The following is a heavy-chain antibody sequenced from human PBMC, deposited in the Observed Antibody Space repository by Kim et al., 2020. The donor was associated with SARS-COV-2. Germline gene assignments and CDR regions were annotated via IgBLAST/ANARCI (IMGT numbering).Heavy chain of an antibody. V-gene: IGHV3-30*04. CDR1: GFTFSSYA. D-gene: IGHD6-13*01. J-gene: IGHJ5*02. CDR2: ISEDGSNK. Sequence: GGSLRLSCAVSGFTFSSYAMLWVRQAPGKGLEWVAVISEDGSNKYYADSVKGRFTISRDNSKNTSFLQMNSLGVEDTAVFHCARAGIPAGTYWFDPWGQGTLVTVSS. CDR3: ARAGIPAGTYWFDP.